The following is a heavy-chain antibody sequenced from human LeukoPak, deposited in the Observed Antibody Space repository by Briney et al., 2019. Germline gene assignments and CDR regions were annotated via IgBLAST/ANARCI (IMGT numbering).Heavy chain of an antibody. D-gene: IGHD6-6*01. V-gene: IGHV1-18*01. CDR1: GYTFTSYG. J-gene: IGHJ5*02. CDR2: ISAYNGNT. CDR3: ARSYSSSSQKNWFDP. Sequence: ASVKVSCKASGYTFTSYGISWVRQAPGQGLEWMGWISAYNGNTNYAQKLQGRVTMTTDTSTSTAYMELRSLRSDDTAVYYCARSYSSSSQKNWFDPWGQGTLVTVSS.